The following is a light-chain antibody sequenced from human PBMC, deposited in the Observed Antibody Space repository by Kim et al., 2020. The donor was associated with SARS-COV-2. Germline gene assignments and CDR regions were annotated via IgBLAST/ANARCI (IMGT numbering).Light chain of an antibody. J-gene: IGKJ4*01. Sequence: DIQMTQSPSSLAASVGDRVTIGCRASQSISTYLNWYQQKPGKAPKLLIYGASTLQRGVPSRFSGSGSGTDFILTISSLQPEDFATNYCQQSHSTPLLTFGGGTKVDIK. CDR3: QQSHSTPLLT. CDR1: QSISTY. CDR2: GAS. V-gene: IGKV1-39*01.